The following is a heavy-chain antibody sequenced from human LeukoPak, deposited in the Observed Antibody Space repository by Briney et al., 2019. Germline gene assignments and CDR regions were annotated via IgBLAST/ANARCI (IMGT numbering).Heavy chain of an antibody. J-gene: IGHJ3*02. V-gene: IGHV3-23*01. CDR3: VKSYRQLRAFDI. Sequence: GGSQRLSCAASGFTFSGYAMSWVRQAPGKGLEWVSAISGSGGSTYYADSVKGRFTISRDNSKNTLYLQMNSLRAVDTAVYYCVKSYRQLRAFDIWGQGTMVTVSS. D-gene: IGHD3-10*01. CDR1: GFTFSGYA. CDR2: ISGSGGST.